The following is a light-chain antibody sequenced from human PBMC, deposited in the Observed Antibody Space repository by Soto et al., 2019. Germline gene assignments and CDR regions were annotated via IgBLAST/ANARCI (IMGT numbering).Light chain of an antibody. CDR1: SSDVGGYNY. CDR2: EVS. J-gene: IGLJ1*01. V-gene: IGLV2-14*01. CDR3: SSYTSSRTLV. Sequence: QSVLTQPASVSGSPGQSITISCTGTSSDVGGYNYVSWYQQHPGKAPKLMIYEVSNRPSGVSNRFSGSKSGNTASLTISGPQAGDEADYYCSSYTSSRTLVFGSGTKVTVL.